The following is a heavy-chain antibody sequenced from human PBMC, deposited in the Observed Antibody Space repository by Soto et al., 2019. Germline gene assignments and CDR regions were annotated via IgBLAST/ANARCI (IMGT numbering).Heavy chain of an antibody. J-gene: IGHJ6*02. Sequence: GESLKISCKGSGYSFTSYWIGWVRQMPGKGLEWMGIIYPGDSDTRYSPSFQGQVTISADKSISTAYLQWSSLKASDTAMYYCARPGSGSTTPWGYYYYGMDVWGQGTTVTVSS. CDR3: ARPGSGSTTPWGYYYYGMDV. D-gene: IGHD1-26*01. CDR1: GYSFTSYW. V-gene: IGHV5-51*01. CDR2: IYPGDSDT.